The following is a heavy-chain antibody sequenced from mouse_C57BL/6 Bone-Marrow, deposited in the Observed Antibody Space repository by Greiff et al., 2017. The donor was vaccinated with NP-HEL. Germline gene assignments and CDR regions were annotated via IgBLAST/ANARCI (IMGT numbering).Heavy chain of an antibody. CDR2: IWSGGST. CDR1: GFSLTSYG. Sequence: VQGVESGPGLVQPSQSLSITCTVSGFSLTSYGVHWVRQSPGKGLEWLGVIWSGGSTDYNAAFISRLSISKDNSKSQVFFKMNSLQADDTAIYYCARRKSYGSSENYAMDYWGQGTSVTVSS. CDR3: ARRKSYGSSENYAMDY. D-gene: IGHD1-1*01. J-gene: IGHJ4*01. V-gene: IGHV2-2*01.